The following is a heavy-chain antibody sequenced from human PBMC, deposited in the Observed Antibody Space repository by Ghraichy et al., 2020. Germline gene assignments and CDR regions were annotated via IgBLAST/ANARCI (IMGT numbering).Heavy chain of an antibody. CDR2: VSGSGHSA. D-gene: IGHD3-16*02. J-gene: IGHJ4*02. CDR3: AKGSITFGGVIVQPLDY. V-gene: IGHV3-23*01. Sequence: GGSLRLSCAASGFTFSSYAMSWVRQAPGKGLEWVSTVSGSGHSAYYADSVKGRFTISRDNSKNTLYLQMNSLRAEDTAVYYCAKGSITFGGVIVQPLDYWGQGTLVTVSS. CDR1: GFTFSSYA.